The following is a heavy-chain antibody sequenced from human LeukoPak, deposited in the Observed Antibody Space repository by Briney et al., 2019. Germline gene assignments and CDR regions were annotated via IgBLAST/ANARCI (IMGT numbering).Heavy chain of an antibody. J-gene: IGHJ4*02. CDR3: GGGVIPIPDY. CDR1: GFTFGSYW. V-gene: IGHV3-7*01. D-gene: IGHD3-16*02. Sequence: GGSLSLSCEASGFTFGSYWMSWVRQAPGKGLEWVANIKQDGSEKYYVDSVKGRFTISRDNAKNSLYLQMNSLRAEDTAVYYCGGGVIPIPDYWGQGTLVTVSS. CDR2: IKQDGSEK.